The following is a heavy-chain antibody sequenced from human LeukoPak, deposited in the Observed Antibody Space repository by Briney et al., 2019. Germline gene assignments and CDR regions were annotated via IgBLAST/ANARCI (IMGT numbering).Heavy chain of an antibody. CDR3: ARDEGPTITTFAFDI. CDR2: INPNSGGT. J-gene: IGHJ3*02. D-gene: IGHD4-11*01. V-gene: IGHV1-2*02. Sequence: GASVKVSCKASGYIFTGYYMHWVRQAPGQGLEWMGWINPNSGGTNYAQKFQGRVTMTRDTSISTAYMELSRLRSDDTAVYYCARDEGPTITTFAFDIWGQGTMVTVSS. CDR1: GYIFTGYY.